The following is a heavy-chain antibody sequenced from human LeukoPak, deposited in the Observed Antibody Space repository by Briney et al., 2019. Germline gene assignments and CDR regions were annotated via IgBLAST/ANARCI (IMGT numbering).Heavy chain of an antibody. CDR3: ARGRSTGYPYYLKY. V-gene: IGHV1-8*03. CDR1: VYTLTTYD. J-gene: IGHJ4*02. Sequence: ASVKVSCKLSVYTLTTYDINCVPGATGQGLEWMGWMNPNSGSTGYAQKFQGRVTITRNTPIRTAYMELSGLRSEDAVVYYCARGRSTGYPYYLKYWGQGTLVTVS. CDR2: MNPNSGST. D-gene: IGHD5-12*01.